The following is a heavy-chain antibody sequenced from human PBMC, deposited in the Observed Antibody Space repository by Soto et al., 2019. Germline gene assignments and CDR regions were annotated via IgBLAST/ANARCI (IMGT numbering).Heavy chain of an antibody. J-gene: IGHJ4*02. CDR3: ARERREKIHDGYDIDY. CDR1: GGSLSDYY. D-gene: IGHD5-12*01. V-gene: IGHV4-4*07. CDR2: IYTSGST. Sequence: LSLPCTVSGGSLSDYYWSWIRQPAGKGLEWIGRIYTSGSTDYNPSLKSRVSISIDTSKSQLSLKVTSMTAADTAVYYCARERREKIHDGYDIDYWGQGTLVTVSS.